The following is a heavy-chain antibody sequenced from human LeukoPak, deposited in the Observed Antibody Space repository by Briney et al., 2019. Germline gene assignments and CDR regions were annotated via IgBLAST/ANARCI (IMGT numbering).Heavy chain of an antibody. J-gene: IGHJ6*03. Sequence: GGSLRLSCAASAFTFTDYHMSWIRQAPGRGLEWVSYISGTSLTIFYADSVKGRFTVSRGNAKNSLYLQMNSLRAEDTAVYYCARMIADRPHYYYYMDVWGKGTTVTVSS. V-gene: IGHV3-11*04. CDR3: ARMIADRPHYYYYMDV. D-gene: IGHD6-6*01. CDR2: ISGTSLTI. CDR1: AFTFTDYH.